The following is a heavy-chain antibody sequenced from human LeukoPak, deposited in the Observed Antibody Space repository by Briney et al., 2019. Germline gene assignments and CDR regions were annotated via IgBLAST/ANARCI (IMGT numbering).Heavy chain of an antibody. V-gene: IGHV1-18*01. CDR2: ISGYNANT. CDR1: GYTFTSYG. Sequence: ASVKVSCKASGYTFTSYGISWVRQAPGQGLEWMGWISGYNANTNYAQKLQGRVTMTTDTSTSTAYMQLRSLRSDDTAVYYCARAASGYDLPLLGYYYYMDVWGKGTTVTISS. CDR3: ARAASGYDLPLLGYYYYMDV. D-gene: IGHD5-12*01. J-gene: IGHJ6*03.